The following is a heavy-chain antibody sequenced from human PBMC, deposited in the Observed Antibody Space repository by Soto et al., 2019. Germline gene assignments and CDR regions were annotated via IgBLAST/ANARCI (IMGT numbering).Heavy chain of an antibody. J-gene: IGHJ4*02. D-gene: IGHD4-4*01. CDR2: INSDGSST. CDR1: GFTFSDYW. CDR3: ARVYRTSWYAYDN. V-gene: IGHV3-74*01. Sequence: GGSLRLSCAASGFTFSDYWMHWVRQGPGKGLLWVSRINSDGSSTSYADSVKGRFTISRDNANNMVYLQMNSLRAEDTAVYYCARVYRTSWYAYDNWGQGTLVTVSS.